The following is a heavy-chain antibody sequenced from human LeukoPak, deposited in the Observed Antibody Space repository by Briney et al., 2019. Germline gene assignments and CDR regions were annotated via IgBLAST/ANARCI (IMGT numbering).Heavy chain of an antibody. Sequence: SETLSLTCTVSGGSISSYYWSWIRQPPGKGLEWIGHIYYSGSTNYNPSLKSRVTISVDTSKNQFSLKLSSVTAADTAVYYCATNRHDYGDYYYYGMDVWGQGTTVTVSS. CDR2: IYYSGST. J-gene: IGHJ6*02. V-gene: IGHV4-59*08. CDR3: ATNRHDYGDYYYYGMDV. D-gene: IGHD4-17*01. CDR1: GGSISSYY.